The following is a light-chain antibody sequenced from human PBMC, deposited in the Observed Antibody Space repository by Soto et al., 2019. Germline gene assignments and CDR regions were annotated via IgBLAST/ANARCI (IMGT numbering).Light chain of an antibody. V-gene: IGKV1-5*01. CDR3: QQSYSTQWT. CDR2: DAS. J-gene: IGKJ1*01. CDR1: QNIGTS. Sequence: DVQMAPSPSTLSASVGDRVTLSCRASQNIGTSLAWYQQTPGKAPKLLISDASTLESGVPSRFGGSGSGTEFTLTISSLQPEDFATYYCQQSYSTQWTFGQGTKVDI.